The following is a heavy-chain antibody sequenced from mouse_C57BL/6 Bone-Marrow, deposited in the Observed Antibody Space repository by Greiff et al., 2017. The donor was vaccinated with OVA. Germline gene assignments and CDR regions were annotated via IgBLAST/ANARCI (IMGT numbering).Heavy chain of an antibody. CDR3: ARKGEGGNYFDY. D-gene: IGHD1-1*02. V-gene: IGHV1-69*01. Sequence: QVQLQQSGAELVMPGASVKLSCKASGYTFTSYWMHWVKQRPGQGLEWIGEIDPSDSYTNYNQKFKGKSTLTVDKSSSTAYMQLSSLTSEDSAVYYCARKGEGGNYFDYWGQGTTLTVSS. J-gene: IGHJ2*01. CDR1: GYTFTSYW. CDR2: IDPSDSYT.